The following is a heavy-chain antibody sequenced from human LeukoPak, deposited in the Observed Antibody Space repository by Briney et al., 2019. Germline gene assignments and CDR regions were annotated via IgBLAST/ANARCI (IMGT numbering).Heavy chain of an antibody. V-gene: IGHV3-53*01. D-gene: IGHD1-26*01. J-gene: IGHJ3*02. Sequence: GGSLRLSCAASGFTVSSNYMSWVRQAPGKGLEWVSVIYSGGSTYYADSVKGRFTISRVNSKNTLYLQMTSLRAEDTAVYYCARDGIVGATSDAFDIWGQGTLVTVSS. CDR3: ARDGIVGATSDAFDI. CDR1: GFTVSSNY. CDR2: IYSGGST.